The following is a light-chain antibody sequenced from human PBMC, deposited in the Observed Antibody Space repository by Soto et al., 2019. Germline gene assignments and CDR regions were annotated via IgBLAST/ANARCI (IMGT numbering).Light chain of an antibody. Sequence: DIQMTHSPSTLSASVGYRVTITCRASQSIISWLAWYQQKPGKAPNLLIYAASSLQSGVPSRFSGSGSGTDFTLTISRLEPEDFALYYCQKYVTSAINFGQGTRLEIK. V-gene: IGKV1-5*01. J-gene: IGKJ5*01. CDR2: AAS. CDR3: QKYVTSAIN. CDR1: QSIISW.